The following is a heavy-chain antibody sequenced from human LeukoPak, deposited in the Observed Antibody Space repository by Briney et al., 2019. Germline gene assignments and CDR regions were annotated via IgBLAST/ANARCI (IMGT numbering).Heavy chain of an antibody. Sequence: GGSLRLSCEASGFSMSVYWMSWVRQAPGKGLEWVGNIKQDGSERNYVDSVKGRFTISRDNTKKSLYLQMNSLRAEDTAVYYCARDWGAYYHFFDYWGQGTLVAVSA. CDR2: IKQDGSER. V-gene: IGHV3-7*01. J-gene: IGHJ4*02. CDR3: ARDWGAYYHFFDY. D-gene: IGHD3-22*01. CDR1: GFSMSVYW.